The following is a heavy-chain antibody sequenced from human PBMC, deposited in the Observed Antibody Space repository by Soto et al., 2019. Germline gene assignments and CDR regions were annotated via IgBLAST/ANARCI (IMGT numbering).Heavy chain of an antibody. D-gene: IGHD3-22*01. J-gene: IGHJ4*02. CDR2: ISSSSSLI. V-gene: IGHV3-48*02. CDR1: GFTFSSYS. Sequence: EVQLVESGGGLVQPGGSLRLSCAVFGFTFSSYSMNWVRQAPGKGLEWVSYISSSSSLIYYADSVKGRFTISRDNAKNSLYLQMNSLRDEDTAVYFCARAPYDSSAFDYWGQGNLVSVS. CDR3: ARAPYDSSAFDY.